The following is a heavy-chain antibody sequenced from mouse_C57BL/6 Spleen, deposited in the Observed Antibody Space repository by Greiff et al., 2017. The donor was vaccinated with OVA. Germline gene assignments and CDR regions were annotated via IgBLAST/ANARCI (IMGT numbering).Heavy chain of an antibody. V-gene: IGHV1-22*01. J-gene: IGHJ3*01. CDR3: ARSGTTVQGFAY. Sequence: EVKLMESGPELVKPGASVKMSCKASGYTFTDYNMHWVKQSHGKSLEWIGYINPNNGGTSYNQKFKGKATLTVNKSSSTAYMELRSLTSEDSAVYYCARSGTTVQGFAYWGQGTLVTVSA. CDR2: INPNNGGT. CDR1: GYTFTDYN. D-gene: IGHD1-1*01.